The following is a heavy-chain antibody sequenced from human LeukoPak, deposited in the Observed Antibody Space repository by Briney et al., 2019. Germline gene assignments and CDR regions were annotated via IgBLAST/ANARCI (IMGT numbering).Heavy chain of an antibody. CDR3: ARLIAAAGIFDY. CDR2: IYYSGST. CDR1: GGSISSSSYY. J-gene: IGHJ4*02. V-gene: IGHV4-39*01. Sequence: SETLSLTCTVSGGSISSSSYYWGWIRQPPGKGLEWIGSIYYSGSTYYNPSLKSRVTIPVDTSKNQFSLKLSSVTAADTAVYYCARLIAAAGIFDYWGQGTLVTVSS. D-gene: IGHD6-13*01.